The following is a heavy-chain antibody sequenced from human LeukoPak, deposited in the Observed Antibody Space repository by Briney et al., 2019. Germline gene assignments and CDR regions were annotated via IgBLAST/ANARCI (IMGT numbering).Heavy chain of an antibody. D-gene: IGHD4-23*01. CDR3: ARGPKPVGYGGNYRSDY. V-gene: IGHV1-18*01. CDR1: GYTFTNYG. Sequence: GASVKVSCKASGYTFTNYGLSWVRQAPGQGLEWMGWISAYNGNTNYAQKLQGRVTMTTDTSTSTAYMELRSLRSEDTAVYYCARGPKPVGYGGNYRSDYWGQGTLVTVSS. J-gene: IGHJ4*02. CDR2: ISAYNGNT.